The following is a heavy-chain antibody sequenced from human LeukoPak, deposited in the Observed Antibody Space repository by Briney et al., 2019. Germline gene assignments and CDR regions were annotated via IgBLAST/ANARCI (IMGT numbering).Heavy chain of an antibody. J-gene: IGHJ4*02. Sequence: GGSLRLSCAASGFTFSTYAMSWVRQAPGKGLEWVSAITDSARSTYYADSVKGRFTISRDNSKNTLYLQMNSLRAEDTAVYYCAIGYFDYWGQGTLVTVSS. CDR2: ITDSARST. V-gene: IGHV3-23*01. CDR3: AIGYFDY. CDR1: GFTFSTYA.